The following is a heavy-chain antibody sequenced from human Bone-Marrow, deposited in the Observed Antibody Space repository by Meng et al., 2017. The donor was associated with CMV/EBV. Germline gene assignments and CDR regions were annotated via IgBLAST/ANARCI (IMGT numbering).Heavy chain of an antibody. J-gene: IGHJ3*02. V-gene: IGHV3-66*01. CDR1: GFTVSSNY. D-gene: IGHD1-1*01. CDR3: ATAHGIVDAFGI. CDR2: IYSGGST. Sequence: GGSLRLSCAASGFTVSSNYMSWVRQAPGKGLEWVSVIYSGGSTYYADSVKGRFTISRDNAKNSLYLQMNSLRAEDTAVYYCATAHGIVDAFGIWGQGTMVTVSS.